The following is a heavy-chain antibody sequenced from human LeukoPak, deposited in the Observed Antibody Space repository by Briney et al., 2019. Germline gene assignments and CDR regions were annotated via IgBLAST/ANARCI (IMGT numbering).Heavy chain of an antibody. V-gene: IGHV1-18*01. CDR3: ARDYDFWSGYLDPAFDI. D-gene: IGHD3-3*01. CDR1: GYTFTRYG. J-gene: IGHJ3*02. Sequence: ASVKVSCKASGYTFTRYGISWVRQAPGQGLEWMGWISAYNGNTNYAQKLQGRVTMTTDTSTSTAYMELRSLRSDDTAVYYCARDYDFWSGYLDPAFDIWGQGTMVTVSS. CDR2: ISAYNGNT.